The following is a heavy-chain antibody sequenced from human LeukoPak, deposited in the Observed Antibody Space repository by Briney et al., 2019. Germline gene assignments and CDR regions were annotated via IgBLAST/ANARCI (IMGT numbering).Heavy chain of an antibody. CDR3: ARAQVGYNWFDP. CDR2: ISRSQTYI. V-gene: IGHV3-21*01. Sequence: GGSLRLSCAASGFTFTHYGMNWVRQAPGKGLEWISSISRSQTYIYYADSVKGRFAISKDNAENSLYLQMNSLRAEDTAVYYCARAQVGYNWFDPWGQGTLVSVSS. D-gene: IGHD1-26*01. CDR1: GFTFTHYG. J-gene: IGHJ5*02.